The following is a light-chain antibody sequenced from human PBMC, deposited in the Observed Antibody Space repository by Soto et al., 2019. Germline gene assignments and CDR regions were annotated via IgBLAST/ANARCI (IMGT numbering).Light chain of an antibody. V-gene: IGLV2-14*01. CDR3: CSYKSSVNYV. CDR1: SSDVGNYKY. Sequence: QSALTQPASVSGSPGQSITISCTGTSSDVGNYKYVSWYQQHPGKAPKLMIYEVSNRPSGVSNLFSGSKSGNTASLTISELQAEDETDYHCCSYKSSVNYVFGGGTKGTVL. CDR2: EVS. J-gene: IGLJ1*01.